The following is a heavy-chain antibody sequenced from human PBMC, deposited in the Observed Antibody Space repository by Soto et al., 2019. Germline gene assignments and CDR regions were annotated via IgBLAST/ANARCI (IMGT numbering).Heavy chain of an antibody. J-gene: IGHJ4*02. D-gene: IGHD3-22*01. Sequence: ASVKVSCKASGYTFTSYYMHWVRQAPGQGLEWMGIINPSGGSTSYAQKFQGRVTMTRDTSTSTVYMELSSLRSEDTAVYYCARLGRDYDSSAHGPFAYWGQGTLVTVS. CDR3: ARLGRDYDSSAHGPFAY. CDR2: INPSGGST. V-gene: IGHV1-46*01. CDR1: GYTFTSYY.